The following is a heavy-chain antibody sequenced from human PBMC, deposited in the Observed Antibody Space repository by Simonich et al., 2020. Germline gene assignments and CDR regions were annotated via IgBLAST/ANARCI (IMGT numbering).Heavy chain of an antibody. V-gene: IGHV1-2*02. CDR1: GYTFTGYD. CDR3: ARGGLGHWYFDL. CDR2: INPNSGGT. J-gene: IGHJ2*01. D-gene: IGHD6-25*01. Sequence: QVQLVQSGAEVKKPGASVKVSCKASGYTFTGYDMHGVRQAPGQGRELIGWINPNSGGTNHDQKFQGRVTMTRDTSSSTAYMELSRLRSDDTAVYYCARGGLGHWYFDLWGRGTLVTVSS.